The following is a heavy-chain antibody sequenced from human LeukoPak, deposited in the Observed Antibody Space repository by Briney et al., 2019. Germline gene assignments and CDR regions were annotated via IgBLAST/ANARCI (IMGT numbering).Heavy chain of an antibody. CDR1: GFTFSDYH. D-gene: IGHD6-13*01. V-gene: IGHV3-11*04. J-gene: IGHJ4*02. Sequence: GGSLRLSCAASGFTFSDYHMAWIRQAPGKGQQWVSYISNGGDIYYADSVKGRFTISRDNAKNSLYLQMNSLRAEDTALYYCAKDIEAAGLFFDYWGQGTLVTVSS. CDR2: ISNGGDI. CDR3: AKDIEAAGLFFDY.